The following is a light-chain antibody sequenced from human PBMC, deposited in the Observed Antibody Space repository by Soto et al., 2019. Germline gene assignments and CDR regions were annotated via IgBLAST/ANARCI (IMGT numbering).Light chain of an antibody. Sequence: EIVLTQSPATLSLSPGERATLSCRASQSVSSYLAWYQQKPGQAPRLLIYGASSRATGIPDRFSGSGSGTDFTLTISRLEPEDFAVYYCQQYYSYPLTFGGGTKVDIK. CDR3: QQYYSYPLT. V-gene: IGKV3-20*01. J-gene: IGKJ4*01. CDR1: QSVSSY. CDR2: GAS.